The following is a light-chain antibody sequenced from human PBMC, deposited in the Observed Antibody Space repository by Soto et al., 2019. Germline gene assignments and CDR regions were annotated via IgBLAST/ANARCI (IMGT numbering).Light chain of an antibody. CDR1: SSNIGAGYD. CDR3: QSYDSSLREV. V-gene: IGLV1-40*01. CDR2: GNS. Sequence: QAVVTQPPSVSGAPGQRVTISCTGSSSNIGAGYDVHWYQQLPGTAPKLLIYGNSNRPSGVPDRFSGSKSGTSDSLAITGLQAEDEADYYCQSYDSSLREVFGTGTKLTVL. J-gene: IGLJ1*01.